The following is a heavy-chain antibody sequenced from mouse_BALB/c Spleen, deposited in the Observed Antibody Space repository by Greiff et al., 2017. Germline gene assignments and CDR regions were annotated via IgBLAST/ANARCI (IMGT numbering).Heavy chain of an antibody. CDR2: INSNGGST. Sequence: VQLQQSGGGLVQPGGSLKLSCAASGFTFSSYGMSWVRQTPDKRLELVATINSNGGSTYYPDSVKGRFTISRDNAKNTLYLQMSSLKSEDTAMYYCARDYYGSPWFAYWGQGTLVTVSA. V-gene: IGHV5-6-3*01. J-gene: IGHJ3*01. CDR3: ARDYYGSPWFAY. CDR1: GFTFSSYG. D-gene: IGHD1-1*01.